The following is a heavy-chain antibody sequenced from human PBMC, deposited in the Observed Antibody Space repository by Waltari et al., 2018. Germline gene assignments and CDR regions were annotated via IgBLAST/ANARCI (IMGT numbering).Heavy chain of an antibody. Sequence: QVQLQESGPGLVKPSQTLSLTCTVSGGSISSGGSYWSWIRQHPGKGLEWIGYIYHSGSTYYNPSLRSRVTISVDRSKNQFSLKLSSVTAADTAVYYCARGGSSWSGWFDPWGLGTLVTVSS. CDR2: IYHSGST. J-gene: IGHJ5*02. D-gene: IGHD6-13*01. CDR3: ARGGSSWSGWFDP. CDR1: GGSISSGGSY. V-gene: IGHV4-30-4*08.